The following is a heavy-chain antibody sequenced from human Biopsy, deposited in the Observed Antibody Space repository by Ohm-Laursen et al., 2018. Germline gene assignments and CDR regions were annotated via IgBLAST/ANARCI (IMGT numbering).Heavy chain of an antibody. J-gene: IGHJ6*02. CDR1: GGSISSDY. CDR3: ARATNSTGWPYYYFYGMDV. V-gene: IGHV4-59*01. Sequence: GTLSLTCTVSGGSISSDYWSWIRQTPGKGLEWIGYIYYSGSTNYNPSLKTRVTISVDTSKNQFSLRLNSVTAADTAVYYCARATNSTGWPYYYFYGMDVWGQGTTVTVSS. CDR2: IYYSGST. D-gene: IGHD2/OR15-2a*01.